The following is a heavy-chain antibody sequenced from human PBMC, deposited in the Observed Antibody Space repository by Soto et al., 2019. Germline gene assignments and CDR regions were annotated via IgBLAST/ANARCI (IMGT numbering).Heavy chain of an antibody. Sequence: GGSLRLSCAASGFTFSSYAMHWVRQAPGKGLEWVAVISYDGSNKYYADSVKGRFTISRDNSKNTLYLQMNSLRAEDTAVYYCARDYYRFNSGYGYSMDVWGQGTTVTVS. CDR2: ISYDGSNK. J-gene: IGHJ6*02. V-gene: IGHV3-30-3*01. CDR3: ARDYYRFNSGYGYSMDV. CDR1: GFTFSSYA. D-gene: IGHD5-12*01.